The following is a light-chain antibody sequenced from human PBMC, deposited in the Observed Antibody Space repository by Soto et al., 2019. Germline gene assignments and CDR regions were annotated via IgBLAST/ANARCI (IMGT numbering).Light chain of an antibody. CDR1: QGISSY. J-gene: IGKJ5*01. V-gene: IGKV1-9*01. Sequence: DIQLTQSPSFLSASVGDRVTITCRASQGISSYLAWYQQKPGKAPKLLIYAASTLQGGVPSRFSGSGSGTEFTLTISRLQPEDFATYYCQQLNSYPITFGQGTQREIK. CDR2: AAS. CDR3: QQLNSYPIT.